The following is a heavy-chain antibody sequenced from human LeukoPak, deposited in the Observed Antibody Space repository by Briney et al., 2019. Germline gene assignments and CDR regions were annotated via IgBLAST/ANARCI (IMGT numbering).Heavy chain of an antibody. Sequence: KPSETLSLTCTVSGGSISGTTYHWGWIRRPPGKGLEWIGSIYYSGSTYYNPSLKSRVTVSVDTSKNQFSLILNSVTAADTAVYYCVRGSTLRHYQYWGQGTLVTVSS. V-gene: IGHV4-39*01. CDR3: VRGSTLRHYQY. J-gene: IGHJ4*02. D-gene: IGHD3-16*01. CDR1: GGSISGTTYH. CDR2: IYYSGST.